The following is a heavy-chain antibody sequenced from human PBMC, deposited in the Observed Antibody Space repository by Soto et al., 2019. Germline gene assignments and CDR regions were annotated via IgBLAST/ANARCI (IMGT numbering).Heavy chain of an antibody. V-gene: IGHV4-39*01. Sequence: PSETLSLTCTVSGGSISSSSYYWGWIRQPPGKGLEWVGSIHYSGSTYYNPSLKSRVTISVDTSKNQFSLKLSSVTAADTAVYYCARHGGVFANYDYVWGISRGYWFDPWGQGTLVTVSS. CDR2: IHYSGST. CDR3: ARHGGVFANYDYVWGISRGYWFDP. CDR1: GGSISSSSYY. D-gene: IGHD3-16*02. J-gene: IGHJ5*02.